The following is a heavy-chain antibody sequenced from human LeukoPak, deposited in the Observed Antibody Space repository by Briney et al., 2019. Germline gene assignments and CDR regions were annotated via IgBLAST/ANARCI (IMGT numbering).Heavy chain of an antibody. CDR2: INHSGST. CDR1: GGSISSSSYY. J-gene: IGHJ4*02. Sequence: KASETLSLTCTVSGGSISSSSYYWGWIRQPPGKGLEWIGEINHSGSTNYNPSLKSRVTISVDTSKNQFSLKLSSVTAADTAVYYCAREAVVPAAIGYWGQGTLVTVSS. D-gene: IGHD2-2*01. CDR3: AREAVVPAAIGY. V-gene: IGHV4-39*07.